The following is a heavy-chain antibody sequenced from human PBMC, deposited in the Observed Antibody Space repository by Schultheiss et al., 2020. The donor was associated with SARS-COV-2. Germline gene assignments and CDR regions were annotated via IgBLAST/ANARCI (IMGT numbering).Heavy chain of an antibody. Sequence: GGSLRLSCAASGFTFSSYAMSWVRQAPGKGLEWVSAISGSGGSTYYADSVKGRFTISRDNSKNTLYLQMNSLRAEDTAVYYCARAGALGIAAAGFDIWGQGTMVTVSS. CDR1: GFTFSSYA. V-gene: IGHV3-23*01. CDR3: ARAGALGIAAAGFDI. CDR2: ISGSGGST. D-gene: IGHD6-13*01. J-gene: IGHJ3*02.